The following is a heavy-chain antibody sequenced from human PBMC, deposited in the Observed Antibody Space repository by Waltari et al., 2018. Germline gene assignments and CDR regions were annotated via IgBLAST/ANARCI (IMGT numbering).Heavy chain of an antibody. V-gene: IGHV1-2*02. Sequence: QVQLVQSGAEVKKPGASVHVSCKASGYTFTGYYMHWVRQALGHGLEWMGWINPNSGGTNYAQKFQGRVTMTRDTSISTAYMELSRLRSDDTAVYYCARDMVRGVTYYYYYGMDVWGQGTTVTVSS. D-gene: IGHD3-10*01. CDR2: INPNSGGT. CDR3: ARDMVRGVTYYYYYGMDV. J-gene: IGHJ6*02. CDR1: GYTFTGYY.